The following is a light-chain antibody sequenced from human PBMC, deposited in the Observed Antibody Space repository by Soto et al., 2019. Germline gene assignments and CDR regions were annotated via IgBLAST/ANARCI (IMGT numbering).Light chain of an antibody. CDR2: AAS. CDR3: QQSYSTPT. V-gene: IGKV1-39*01. Sequence: DIQMTQSPSSLSASVGDRVTITCRASQSISSYLNWYQQKPGKAPKLLIYAASSLQSGVPSRFSGSGSGTEFTLTISSLQPEYVATYYCQQSYSTPTFGQGTKVEIK. CDR1: QSISSY. J-gene: IGKJ1*01.